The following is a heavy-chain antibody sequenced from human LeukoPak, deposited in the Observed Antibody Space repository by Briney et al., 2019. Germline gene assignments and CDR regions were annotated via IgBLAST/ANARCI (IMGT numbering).Heavy chain of an antibody. CDR2: ISSSSSTI. J-gene: IGHJ4*02. V-gene: IGHV3-48*04. CDR3: ARPTPEDSGSGYLFDY. CDR1: GFTFSSYS. D-gene: IGHD3-22*01. Sequence: GGSLRLSCAASGFTFSSYSMNWVRQAPGKGLEWVSYISSSSSTIYYADSVKGRFTISRDNAKNSLYLQMNSLRAEDTAVYYCARPTPEDSGSGYLFDYWGQGTLVTVSS.